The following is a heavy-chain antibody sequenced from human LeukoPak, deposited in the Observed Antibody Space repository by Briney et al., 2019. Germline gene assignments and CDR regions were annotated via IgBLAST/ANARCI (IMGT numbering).Heavy chain of an antibody. CDR1: GFTFSTYW. CDR3: ARDVGGSLDY. Sequence: PGGSLRLSCAASGFTFSTYWMAWVCQAPGKGLEWVANIKGDESARHQADSVKGRFTISRDNAQNSVYLQMSSLRGEDTAVYYCARDVGGSLDYWGQGTLVTVSS. D-gene: IGHD1-26*01. CDR2: IKGDESAR. J-gene: IGHJ4*02. V-gene: IGHV3-7*01.